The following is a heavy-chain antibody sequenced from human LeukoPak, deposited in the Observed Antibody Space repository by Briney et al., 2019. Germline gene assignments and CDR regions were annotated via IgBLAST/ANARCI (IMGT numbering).Heavy chain of an antibody. V-gene: IGHV4-4*09. CDR1: GGSFSGYY. Sequence: PSETLSLTCAVYGGSFSGYYWSWIRQTPEKGLEWMGHIHTSGESRYYPSLESRLTMSIDTSRNQLSLKLTSVTAADTAVYFCARLGSYQDFWGQGALVTVSS. J-gene: IGHJ4*02. CDR3: ARLGSYQDF. CDR2: IHTSGES. D-gene: IGHD1-26*01.